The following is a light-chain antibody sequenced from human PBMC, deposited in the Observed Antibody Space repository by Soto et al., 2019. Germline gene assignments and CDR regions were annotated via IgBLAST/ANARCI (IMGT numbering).Light chain of an antibody. J-gene: IGKJ5*01. CDR3: QQRSNWPPIT. Sequence: EIVVTQSPATLSVYPGERATLSCRASQSVKTFLVWYQQRPGQAPRLLIHDASHRAAGIPARFSGSGFGTDFTLTISSLEPEDAAVYYGQQRSNWPPITFGQGTRLEIK. V-gene: IGKV3-11*01. CDR1: QSVKTF. CDR2: DAS.